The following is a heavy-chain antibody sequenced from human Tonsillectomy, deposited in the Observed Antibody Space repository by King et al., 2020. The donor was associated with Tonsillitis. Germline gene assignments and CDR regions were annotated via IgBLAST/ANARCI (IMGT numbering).Heavy chain of an antibody. D-gene: IGHD4-11*01. J-gene: IGHJ6*02. V-gene: IGHV4-4*07. CDR3: VSVPPTTVITDGGSPYYYFYGMDV. CDR1: GGSISSYY. Sequence: VQLQESGPGLVKPSETLSLTCTVSGGSISSYYWSWIRQPAGKGLEWIGRIYTSGSTNYNPSLKSRVTMSVDTSKNQFSLKLGSVTAADTAVYYFVSVPPTTVITDGGSPYYYFYGMDVWGQGTTVTVSS. CDR2: IYTSGST.